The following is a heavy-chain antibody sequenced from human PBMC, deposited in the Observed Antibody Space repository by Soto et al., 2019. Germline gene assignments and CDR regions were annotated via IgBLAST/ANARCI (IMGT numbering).Heavy chain of an antibody. CDR2: ISYDGSNK. J-gene: IGHJ4*02. CDR3: AKDPTATTVTNL. V-gene: IGHV3-30*18. D-gene: IGHD4-17*01. Sequence: GGSLRLSCAASGFTFSSYGMHWVRQAPGKGLEWVAVISYDGSNKYYADSVKGRFTISRDNSKDTLYLQMNSLRAEDTAVYYCAKDPTATTVTNLWGQGTLVTVSS. CDR1: GFTFSSYG.